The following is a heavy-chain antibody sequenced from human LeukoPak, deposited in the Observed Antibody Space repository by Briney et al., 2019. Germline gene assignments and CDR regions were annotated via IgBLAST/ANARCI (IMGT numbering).Heavy chain of an antibody. V-gene: IGHV3-21*01. D-gene: IGHD3-3*01. J-gene: IGHJ6*03. CDR2: ISSSSSYI. CDR3: ARDKSLPDFLSGYHYYYYYMDV. CDR1: GFTFSSYS. Sequence: GGSLRLTCAASGFTFSSYSMNWVRQAPGKGLEWVSSISSSSSYIYYADSVKGRFTISRDNAKNSLYPQMNSLRAEDTAVYYCARDKSLPDFLSGYHYYYYYMDVWGKGTTVTVSS.